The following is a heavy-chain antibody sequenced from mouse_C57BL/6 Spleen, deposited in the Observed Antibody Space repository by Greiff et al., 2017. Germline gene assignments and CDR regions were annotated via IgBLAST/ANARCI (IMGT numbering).Heavy chain of an antibody. V-gene: IGHV1-82*01. J-gene: IGHJ2*01. CDR1: GYAFSSSW. D-gene: IGHD1-1*01. CDR2: IYPGDGDT. Sequence: VKLMESGPELVKPGASVKISCKASGYAFSSSWMNWVKQRPGQGLEWIGRIYPGDGDTNYNGKFKGKATLTADKSSSTAYMQLSSLTSEDSAVYFCAREDYYGSSYGGDYWGQGTTLTVSS. CDR3: AREDYYGSSYGGDY.